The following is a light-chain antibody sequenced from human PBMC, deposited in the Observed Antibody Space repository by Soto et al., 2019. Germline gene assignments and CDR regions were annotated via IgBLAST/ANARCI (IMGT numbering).Light chain of an antibody. Sequence: QSALTQPPSASGTPGQRVTISCSGTSSNIGSNAVNWYQRLPGTAPKLLIYTNNQRPSGVPDRFSASKSGTSASLAISGLRSEDEADYYCTAWDDSLNGRVFGGGTKLTVL. CDR3: TAWDDSLNGRV. J-gene: IGLJ3*02. CDR1: SSNIGSNA. V-gene: IGLV1-44*01. CDR2: TNN.